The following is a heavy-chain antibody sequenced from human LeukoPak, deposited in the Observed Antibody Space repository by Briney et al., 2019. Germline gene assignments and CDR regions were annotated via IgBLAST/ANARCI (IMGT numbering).Heavy chain of an antibody. CDR1: GGSISSYY. V-gene: IGHV4-4*07. CDR3: ARGYSSSWYRSEGWFDP. CDR2: IYTSGST. Sequence: SETLSLTCTVSGGSISSYYWSWIRQPAGKGLEWIGRIYTSGSTNYNPSLKSRVTMSVDTSKNQFSLKLSSVTAADTAVYYCARGYSSSWYRSEGWFDPWGQGTLVTVSS. D-gene: IGHD6-13*01. J-gene: IGHJ5*02.